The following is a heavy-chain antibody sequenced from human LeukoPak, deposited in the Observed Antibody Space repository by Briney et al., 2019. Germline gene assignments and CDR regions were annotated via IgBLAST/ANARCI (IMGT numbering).Heavy chain of an antibody. V-gene: IGHV4-34*01. D-gene: IGHD3-9*01. Sequence: SETLSLTCAVYGGSFSGYYWSWIRQPPGKGLEWIGENNHSGSTYYNPSLKSRVTISVDTSKNQFSLKLSSVTAADTAVYYCARWPRYDILTGYYTRSFDYWGQGTLVTVSS. CDR1: GGSFSGYY. CDR3: ARWPRYDILTGYYTRSFDY. J-gene: IGHJ4*02. CDR2: NNHSGST.